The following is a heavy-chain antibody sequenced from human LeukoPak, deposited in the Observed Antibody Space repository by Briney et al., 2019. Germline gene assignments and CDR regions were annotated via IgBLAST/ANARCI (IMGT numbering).Heavy chain of an antibody. J-gene: IGHJ4*02. CDR2: MNTNSGNT. V-gene: IGHV1-8*01. CDR3: ARGTHRGGNFDY. Sequence: ASVKVSCKASGYTFTSYDFNWVRQATGQGLEWMGWMNTNSGNTGYAQKFQGRVTMTRNTSISTAYMELSSLRSEDTAVYYCARGTHRGGNFDYWGQGTLVTVSS. CDR1: GYTFTSYD. D-gene: IGHD3-16*01.